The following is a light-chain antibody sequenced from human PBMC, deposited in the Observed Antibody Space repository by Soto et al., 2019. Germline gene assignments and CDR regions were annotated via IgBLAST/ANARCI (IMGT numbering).Light chain of an antibody. V-gene: IGKV1-9*01. J-gene: IGKJ4*01. CDR3: LQLIRYPLT. CDR2: SAS. CDR1: QPISNY. Sequence: DIQLTQSASFLSASVGDRVTITCRASQPISNYLAWYQQKPGKAPELLIYSASTLQSGVPSRFSGSGGGSWTEFSLTIRALQPDDFATYYCLQLIRYPLTFGGGTKVDIK.